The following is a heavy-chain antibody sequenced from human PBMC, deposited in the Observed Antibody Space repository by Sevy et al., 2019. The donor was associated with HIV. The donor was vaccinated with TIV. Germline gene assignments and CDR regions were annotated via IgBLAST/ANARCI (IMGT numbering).Heavy chain of an antibody. CDR1: GFTFSSYN. V-gene: IGHV3-21*01. D-gene: IGHD2-15*01. J-gene: IGHJ6*02. CDR3: ARVVAYCSGGTCFPGYYYGMDV. CDR2: ISSSSNYI. Sequence: GGSLRLSCAASGFTFSSYNMNWVRQAPGKGLEWVSSISSSSNYINYADSVKGRFTISRENGKNSLYLEMNTLRAEDTAVYYCARVVAYCSGGTCFPGYYYGMDVWGQGTTVTVSS.